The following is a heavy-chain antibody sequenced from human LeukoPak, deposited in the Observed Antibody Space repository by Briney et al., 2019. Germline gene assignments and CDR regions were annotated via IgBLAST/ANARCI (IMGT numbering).Heavy chain of an antibody. V-gene: IGHV1-8*01. CDR2: MNPNSGNT. J-gene: IGHJ6*02. Sequence: ASVKVSRKTSGYTFTSYDINWVRQATGQGLEWMGWMNPNSGNTGYAQKFQGRVTMTRNTSISTDYMELSSLRSEDTAVYYCARVGSSGYYPYYYYGMDVWGQGTTVTVSS. CDR1: GYTFTSYD. D-gene: IGHD3-22*01. CDR3: ARVGSSGYYPYYYYGMDV.